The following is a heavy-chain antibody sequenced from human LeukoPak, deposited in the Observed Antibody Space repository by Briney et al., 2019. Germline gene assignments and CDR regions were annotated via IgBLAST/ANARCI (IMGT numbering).Heavy chain of an antibody. CDR1: GGSFSGYY. J-gene: IGHJ4*02. D-gene: IGHD3-3*01. CDR3: AISADYDFWSGYYPYFDY. V-gene: IGHV4-34*01. Sequence: SETLSLTCAVYGGSFSGYYWSWIRQPPGKGLEWIGEINHSGSTNYNPSLKSRVTISVDTSKNQFSLKLSSVTAADTAVYYCAISADYDFWSGYYPYFDYWGPGTLVTVSS. CDR2: INHSGST.